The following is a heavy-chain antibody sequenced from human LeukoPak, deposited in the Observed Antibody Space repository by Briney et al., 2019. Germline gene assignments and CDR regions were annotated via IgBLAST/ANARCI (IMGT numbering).Heavy chain of an antibody. CDR2: IKYDGSEK. D-gene: IGHD3-10*01. Sequence: GGSLRLSCAASGFPFSRYWMTWVRQAPGKGLEWVANIKYDGSEKFYVGSVRGRCTISRDNTNNSLHLQMNSLRAEDTAIHYCARDPTYDSGSPLGYGGQGTLVAVSS. CDR1: GFPFSRYW. CDR3: ARDPTYDSGSPLGY. V-gene: IGHV3-7*01. J-gene: IGHJ4*02.